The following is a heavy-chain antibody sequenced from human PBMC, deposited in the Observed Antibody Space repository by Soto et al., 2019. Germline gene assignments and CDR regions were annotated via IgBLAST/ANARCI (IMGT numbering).Heavy chain of an antibody. CDR3: ARSDLEWLPESYYYYYMDV. Sequence: PSETLSLTCTVSGGSISSYYWSWIRQPPGKGLEWIGYIYYSGSTNYNPSLKSRVTISVDTSKNQFSLKLSSVTAADTAVYYCARSDLEWLPESYYYYYMDVWGKGTTVTVSS. CDR1: GGSISSYY. CDR2: IYYSGST. J-gene: IGHJ6*03. V-gene: IGHV4-59*08. D-gene: IGHD3-3*01.